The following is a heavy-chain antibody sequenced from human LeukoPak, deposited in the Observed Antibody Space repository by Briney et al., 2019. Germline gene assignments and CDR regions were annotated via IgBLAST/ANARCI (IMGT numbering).Heavy chain of an antibody. CDR3: AREHRYCSGGSCYMNWFDP. V-gene: IGHV3-48*04. J-gene: IGHJ5*02. CDR1: GITFSSYS. CDR2: ISSSSSTI. Sequence: GGSLRLSCAASGITFSSYSMNWVRQAPGKGLEWVSYISSSSSTIYYADSVKGRFTISRDNAKNSLYLQMNSLRAEDTAVYYCAREHRYCSGGSCYMNWFDPWGQGTLVTVSS. D-gene: IGHD2-15*01.